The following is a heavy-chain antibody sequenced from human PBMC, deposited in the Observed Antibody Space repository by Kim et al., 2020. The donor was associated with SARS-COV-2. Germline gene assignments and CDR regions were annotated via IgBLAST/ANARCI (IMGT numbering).Heavy chain of an antibody. CDR3: ARDLGGYFDY. J-gene: IGHJ4*02. V-gene: IGHV3-30*01. Sequence: SNKYYVGSVKGRFTISRDNSKNTLYLQMNSLRAEDTAVYYCARDLGGYFDYWGQGTLVTVSS. D-gene: IGHD3-3*01. CDR2: SNK.